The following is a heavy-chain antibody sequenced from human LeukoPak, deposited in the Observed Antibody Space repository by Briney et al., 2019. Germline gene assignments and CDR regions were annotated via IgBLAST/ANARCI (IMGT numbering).Heavy chain of an antibody. D-gene: IGHD1-26*01. V-gene: IGHV3-21*01. CDR1: GFTFSTYN. J-gene: IGHJ3*02. CDR2: ISSGSNYT. CDR3: ARDVGASAPDAFDI. Sequence: GGSLRLSCAASGFTFSTYNMNWVRQAPGKGLEWVSSISSGSNYTYYADSVKGRFTISRDNAKNSLYLQMNSLRVEDTDVYYCARDVGASAPDAFDIWGQGTMVTVSS.